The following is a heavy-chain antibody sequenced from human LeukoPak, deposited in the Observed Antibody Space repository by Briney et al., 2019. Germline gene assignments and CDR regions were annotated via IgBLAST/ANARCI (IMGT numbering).Heavy chain of an antibody. D-gene: IGHD6-19*01. CDR3: ARVLSYSSGWGAFDI. CDR2: INWNGGST. Sequence: SGGSLRLSCAASGFTFDDYGMSWVRQAPGKGLEWVSGINWNGGSTGYADSVKGRFTISRDNAKNSLYLQMNSLRAEDTALYHCARVLSYSSGWGAFDIWGQGTMVTVSS. V-gene: IGHV3-20*01. J-gene: IGHJ3*02. CDR1: GFTFDDYG.